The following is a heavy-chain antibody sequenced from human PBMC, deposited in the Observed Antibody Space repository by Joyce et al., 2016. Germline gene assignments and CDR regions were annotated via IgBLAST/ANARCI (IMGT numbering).Heavy chain of an antibody. D-gene: IGHD6-13*01. J-gene: IGHJ4*02. CDR2: IGGSASNT. Sequence: EGQLLESGGGLVQPGGSLRLSCAASGFPFSTFTLAWDRQAPGKGREWVSGIGGSASNTYDADSVKGRFTISRDTSKNTLFLQMKSLRAEDTAIYYCAKAPGIAAADSWGQGTLVTVSS. V-gene: IGHV3-23*01. CDR3: AKAPGIAAADS. CDR1: GFPFSTFT.